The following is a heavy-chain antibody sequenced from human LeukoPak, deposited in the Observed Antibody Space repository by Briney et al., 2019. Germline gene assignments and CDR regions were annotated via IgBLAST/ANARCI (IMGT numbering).Heavy chain of an antibody. D-gene: IGHD6-13*01. V-gene: IGHV3-21*01. CDR3: ASDPFSSSYAFDI. Sequence: GGSLRLSCAASRFTFSSYSMNWVRQAPGKGLEWVSSISSSSSYIYYADSVKGRFTISRDNAKNSLYLQMNSLRAEDTAVYYCASDPFSSSYAFDIWGPGTMVTVSS. CDR1: RFTFSSYS. CDR2: ISSSSSYI. J-gene: IGHJ3*02.